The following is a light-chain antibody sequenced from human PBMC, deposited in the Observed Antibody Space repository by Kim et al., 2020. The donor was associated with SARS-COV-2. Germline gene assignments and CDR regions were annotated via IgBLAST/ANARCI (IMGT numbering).Light chain of an antibody. Sequence: QSVLTQPASVSGSPGQSITLSCTGTNHDVGLYDLVSWYQQHPGTAPKLIIYEVTQRPSGVSNRFSGSKSGNTASLTISGLQVEDEAVYYCCSYASVIVFGGGTQLTVL. CDR3: CSYASVIV. CDR2: EVT. CDR1: NHDVGLYDL. V-gene: IGLV2-23*02. J-gene: IGLJ7*01.